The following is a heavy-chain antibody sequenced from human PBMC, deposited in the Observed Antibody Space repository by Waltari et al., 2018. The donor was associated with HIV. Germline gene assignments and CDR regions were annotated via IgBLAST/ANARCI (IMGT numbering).Heavy chain of an antibody. CDR3: ARIGTFPHNYAIDF. CDR1: GFTFPHQW. J-gene: IGHJ6*02. Sequence: EVQLMEAGGGLVQSGGSLSLSCAASGFTFPHQWMSWVRQTPGKGLEWVAYIKDDGSEKYYMGSVKGRFTISRDNAKNSMFLQMNSLRAEDTAVYYCARIGTFPHNYAIDFWGQGTTVTVSS. V-gene: IGHV3-7*01. CDR2: IKDDGSEK. D-gene: IGHD1-26*01.